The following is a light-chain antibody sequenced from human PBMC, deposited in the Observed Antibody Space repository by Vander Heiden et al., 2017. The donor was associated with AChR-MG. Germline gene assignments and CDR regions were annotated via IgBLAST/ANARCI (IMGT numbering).Light chain of an antibody. CDR1: QSVSSN. V-gene: IGKV3-15*01. CDR2: GAS. CDR3: QQHNNWPYT. J-gene: IGKJ2*01. Sequence: EIVMTQSPATLSVSPGVRAPLSCRASQSVSSNLAWYQQKPGQAPRLLIYGASTRATGIPARFSGSGSGTEFTLTISSLQSEDFTVYYCQQHNNWPYTFGQGTKLEIK.